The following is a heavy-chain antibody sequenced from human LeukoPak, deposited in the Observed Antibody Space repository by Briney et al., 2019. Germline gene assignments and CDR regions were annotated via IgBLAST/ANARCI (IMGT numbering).Heavy chain of an antibody. CDR3: ARSILNSGGRCCWYYFDY. CDR1: GGSISSYY. CDR2: LYYSGGT. J-gene: IGHJ4*02. V-gene: IGHV4-59*01. D-gene: IGHD2-15*01. Sequence: PSETLSLTCTVSGGSISSYYWSWIRQPPGKGLEWIGYLYYSGGTDYNPSLKSRLTISVDTSKNQFSLKLSSVTAADTAVYYCARSILNSGGRCCWYYFDYWGQGTLVTVSS.